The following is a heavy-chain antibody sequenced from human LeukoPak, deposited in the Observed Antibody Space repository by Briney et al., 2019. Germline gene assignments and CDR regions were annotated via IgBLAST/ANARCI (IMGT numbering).Heavy chain of an antibody. D-gene: IGHD1-1*01. Sequence: GASVKVSCKASGYTFTGYYMHWVRQAPGQGLEWMGWINPNSGGTNYAQKFQGRVTMTRDTSISTAYMELSRLRSDDTAVYYCAREGTTGTTLYYWFDPWGQGTLVTVSS. CDR2: INPNSGGT. CDR1: GYTFTGYY. J-gene: IGHJ5*02. CDR3: AREGTTGTTLYYWFDP. V-gene: IGHV1-2*02.